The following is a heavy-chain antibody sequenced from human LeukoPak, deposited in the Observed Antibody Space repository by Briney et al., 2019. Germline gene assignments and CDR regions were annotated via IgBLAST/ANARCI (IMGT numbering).Heavy chain of an antibody. Sequence: PGRSLRLSCAASGFTFDHYAMHWVRQVPGKGLEWVSGISWNSDDIAYADSVRGRFTISRDNAKNSLYLQMNSLRTEDTAFYFCAKSGVGWGHGTLVIVSS. CDR3: AKSGVG. CDR1: GFTFDHYA. D-gene: IGHD3-10*01. V-gene: IGHV3-9*01. J-gene: IGHJ4*01. CDR2: ISWNSDDI.